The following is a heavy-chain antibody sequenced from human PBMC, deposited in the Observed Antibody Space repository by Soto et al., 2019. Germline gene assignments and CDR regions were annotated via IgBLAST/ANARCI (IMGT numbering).Heavy chain of an antibody. CDR1: GYIFDTFG. Sequence: QVQVVQSGAEVKKPGASVKVACKASGYIFDTFGMSWVRQAPGQGLEWMGWISIEKGDTNSAQKFQDRVTMTTDTSTSTAYMELRSLTSDDTAVYYCARCYCSVGSCFTCWHFDLWGRGTLVTVSA. V-gene: IGHV1-18*01. D-gene: IGHD2-15*01. CDR2: ISIEKGDT. J-gene: IGHJ2*01. CDR3: ARCYCSVGSCFTCWHFDL.